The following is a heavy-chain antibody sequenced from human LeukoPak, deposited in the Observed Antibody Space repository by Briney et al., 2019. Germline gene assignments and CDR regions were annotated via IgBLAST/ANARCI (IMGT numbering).Heavy chain of an antibody. D-gene: IGHD6-25*01. J-gene: IGHJ4*02. CDR3: AKGSAAGRPYYFDY. CDR1: GFIFSNYA. V-gene: IGHV3-23*01. Sequence: GGSLRLSCAASGFIFSNYAMSWVRQAPGKGLEWVSAIDSTGAYTWYADSVKGRFTISKDSSKTILCLQMNSLRAEDAAVYFCAKGSAAGRPYYFDYWGQGTLVTVSS. CDR2: IDSTGAYT.